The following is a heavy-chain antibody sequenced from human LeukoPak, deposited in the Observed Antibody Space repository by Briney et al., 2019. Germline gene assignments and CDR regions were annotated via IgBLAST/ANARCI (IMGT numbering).Heavy chain of an antibody. CDR1: GYTFTGYY. CDR2: INPNSGGT. CDR3: ARDLLTAAGGGY. V-gene: IGHV1-2*02. Sequence: GSSVRVSCKASGYTFTGYYMYWGRQAPGQGREWRGWINPNSGGTNYAQKCQGRVTMTRDTSISTAYMELSRLRSDDTVVYYCARDLLTAAGGGYWGQGTLVTVSS. J-gene: IGHJ4*02. D-gene: IGHD6-13*01.